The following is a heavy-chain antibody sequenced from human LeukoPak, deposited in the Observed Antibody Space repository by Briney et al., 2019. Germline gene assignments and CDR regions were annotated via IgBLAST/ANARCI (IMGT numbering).Heavy chain of an antibody. Sequence: SGRSLRLSCAASGFIFSTYGMHWVRQAPGKGLEWVAVTSHDGSNKYYADSVKGRFTVSRDNPKNPLYLQMNSLRSEDTAVYYCVKGYNWNDAYWGQGTLVTVSS. CDR1: GFIFSTYG. D-gene: IGHD1-1*01. CDR3: VKGYNWNDAY. J-gene: IGHJ4*02. CDR2: TSHDGSNK. V-gene: IGHV3-30*18.